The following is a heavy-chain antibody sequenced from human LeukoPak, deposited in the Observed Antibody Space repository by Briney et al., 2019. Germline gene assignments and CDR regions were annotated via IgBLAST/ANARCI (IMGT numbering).Heavy chain of an antibody. V-gene: IGHV1-18*01. Sequence: ASVKVSCKASSYTFTSYGISWVRQAPGQGLEWMGWISAYNGNTNYAQKLQGRVTMTTDTSTSTAYMELRSLRSDDTAVYYCARGKSRMTTVTTYDGMDVWGQGTTVTVSS. CDR3: ARGKSRMTTVTTYDGMDV. J-gene: IGHJ6*02. D-gene: IGHD4-17*01. CDR2: ISAYNGNT. CDR1: SYTFTSYG.